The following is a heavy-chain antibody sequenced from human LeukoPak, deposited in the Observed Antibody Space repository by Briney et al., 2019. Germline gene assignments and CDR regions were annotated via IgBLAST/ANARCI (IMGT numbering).Heavy chain of an antibody. J-gene: IGHJ4*02. CDR1: GFTFSSYA. CDR2: ITGSGGST. Sequence: GGSLRLSCAASGFTFSSYAMSWVRQAPGKGLEWVSGITGSGGSTYYADSVKGRFTISRDNSKNTLYLQMNSLRAEDTAVYYCAKASPNSGSYFDYWGQGTLVTVSS. D-gene: IGHD1-26*01. CDR3: AKASPNSGSYFDY. V-gene: IGHV3-23*01.